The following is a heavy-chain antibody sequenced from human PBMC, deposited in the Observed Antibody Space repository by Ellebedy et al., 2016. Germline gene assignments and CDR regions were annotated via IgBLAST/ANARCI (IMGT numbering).Heavy chain of an antibody. CDR3: ARDSSPHISSSWSLDY. CDR2: IYSGGGK. CDR1: GFTVSNYY. J-gene: IGHJ4*02. V-gene: IGHV3-66*02. D-gene: IGHD6-13*01. Sequence: GGSLRLSCAASGFTVSNYYMNWVRQAPGKGLKWVSVIYSGGGKYYADSVKGRFTISRDNSKITLYLQMNSLRAEDTAVYYCARDSSPHISSSWSLDYWGQGTLVTVSS.